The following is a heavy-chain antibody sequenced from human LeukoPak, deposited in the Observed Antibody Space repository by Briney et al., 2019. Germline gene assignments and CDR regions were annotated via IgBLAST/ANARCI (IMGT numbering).Heavy chain of an antibody. CDR1: GFTFSDYY. CDR2: ISSSGSTI. J-gene: IGHJ6*02. Sequence: GGSLRLSCAASGFTFSDYYMSWLCQAPGKGLEWVSYISSSGSTIYYADSVKGRFTPSRDNAKNSLYLQMNSLRAEDTAVYYCARERIFSGYNYGMDVWGQGTTVTVSS. D-gene: IGHD7-27*01. V-gene: IGHV3-11*01. CDR3: ARERIFSGYNYGMDV.